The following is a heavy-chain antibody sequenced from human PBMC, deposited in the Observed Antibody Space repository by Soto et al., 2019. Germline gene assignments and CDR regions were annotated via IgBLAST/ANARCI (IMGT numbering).Heavy chain of an antibody. V-gene: IGHV1-3*01. CDR3: ARMMVVAAPPNYYYYYMDV. Sequence: QVPLVQSGAEVKKPGASVKVSCKASEYTFTSYSMHWVRQAPGQRLEWMGWINAGNGNTKYSQNFQGRVTITRDTSASTAYMELSSLTSEDTAVYYCARMMVVAAPPNYYYYYMDVWGIGTTVTVSS. CDR1: EYTFTSYS. J-gene: IGHJ6*03. CDR2: INAGNGNT. D-gene: IGHD2-15*01.